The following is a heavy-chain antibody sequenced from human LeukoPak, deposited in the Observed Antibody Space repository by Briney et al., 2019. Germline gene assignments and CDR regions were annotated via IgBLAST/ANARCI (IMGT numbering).Heavy chain of an antibody. J-gene: IGHJ4*02. CDR2: INAYNGNT. CDR3: ARGRVRKYYYDSSGYADY. V-gene: IGHV1-18*01. D-gene: IGHD3-22*01. Sequence: ASVKVSCKASGYTFTSYGISWVRQAPGQGLEWTGWINAYNGNTNYAQKLQGRVTMTTDTSTSNAYMELWSLRSDDTAVYYCARGRVRKYYYDSSGYADYWGKGTLVTVSS. CDR1: GYTFTSYG.